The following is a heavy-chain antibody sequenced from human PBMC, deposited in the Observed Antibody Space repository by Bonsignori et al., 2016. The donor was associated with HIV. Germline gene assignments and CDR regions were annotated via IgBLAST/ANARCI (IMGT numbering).Heavy chain of an antibody. D-gene: IGHD6-19*01. CDR3: ARETSSGWYLNYHFYMDV. CDR2: IGTRANII. Sequence: WIRQPPGKRLEWVSYIGTRANIIYYADSVKGRFIISRDNGRNSLYLQMNSLRAEDTALYYCARETSSGWYLNYHFYMDVWGKGTTVTVSS. V-gene: IGHV3-48*03. J-gene: IGHJ6*03.